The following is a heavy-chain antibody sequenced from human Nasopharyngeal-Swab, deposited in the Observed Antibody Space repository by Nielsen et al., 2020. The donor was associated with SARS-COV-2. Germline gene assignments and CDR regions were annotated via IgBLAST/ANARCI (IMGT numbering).Heavy chain of an antibody. D-gene: IGHD6-13*01. CDR1: GGSMRSYY. CDR3: ARGSLAAIPRSSWYFDY. V-gene: IGHV4-59*12. J-gene: IGHJ4*02. CDR2: NYYSGST. Sequence: SETLSLTCTVSGGSMRSYYWNWIRQPPGKGLEWIGYNYYSGSTNYNPSLKSRVSMSVDTSKNQFSLKLSSVTAADMAVYYCARGSLAAIPRSSWYFDYWGQGTLVTVSS.